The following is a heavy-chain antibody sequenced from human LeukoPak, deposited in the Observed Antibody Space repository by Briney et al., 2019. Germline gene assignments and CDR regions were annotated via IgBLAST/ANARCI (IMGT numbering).Heavy chain of an antibody. J-gene: IGHJ3*02. CDR1: GGTFSSYT. Sequence: SVKVSCKASGGTFSSYTISWVRQAPGQGLEWMGRIIPILGIANYAQKFQGRVTITVDKSTSTAYMELSSLRSEDTAVYYCASPRALYCSSTSCQTANGAFDIWGQGTMVTVSS. D-gene: IGHD2-2*01. CDR3: ASPRALYCSSTSCQTANGAFDI. V-gene: IGHV1-69*02. CDR2: IIPILGIA.